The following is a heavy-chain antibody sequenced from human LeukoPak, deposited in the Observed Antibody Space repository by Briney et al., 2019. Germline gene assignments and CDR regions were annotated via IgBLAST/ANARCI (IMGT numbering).Heavy chain of an antibody. CDR2: IYSGGRT. CDR1: GFTVSSNY. J-gene: IGHJ4*02. V-gene: IGHV3-53*01. CDR3: ARDHPPHY. Sequence: GGSLRPSCAASGFTVSSNYMSWVRQAPGKGLEWVSVIYSGGRTYYADSVKGRFTISRDNPKTTLYFQINSLRAEDRAGYYWARDHPPHYWGQGTLVTVSS.